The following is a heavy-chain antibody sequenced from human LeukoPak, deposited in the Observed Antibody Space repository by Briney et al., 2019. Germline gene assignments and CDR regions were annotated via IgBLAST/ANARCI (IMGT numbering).Heavy chain of an antibody. J-gene: IGHJ4*02. CDR3: AKARWLNYDILTGYDDY. CDR2: ISGSGGST. D-gene: IGHD3-9*01. Sequence: GGSLTLSCAASGFTFSSYAMSWVRQAPGKGLEWVSAISGSGGSTYYADSVKGRFTISRDNSKNTLYLQMNSLRAEDTAVYYCAKARWLNYDILTGYDDYWGQGTLVTVSS. V-gene: IGHV3-23*01. CDR1: GFTFSSYA.